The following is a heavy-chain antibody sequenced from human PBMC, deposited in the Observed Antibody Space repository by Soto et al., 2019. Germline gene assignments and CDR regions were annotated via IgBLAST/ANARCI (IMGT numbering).Heavy chain of an antibody. CDR2: ISAYNGNT. CDR3: ARRGYSYGYGYYCYGMDV. J-gene: IGHJ6*02. Sequence: GASVKVSCKASGYTFTGYYMHWVRQAPGQGLEWMGWISAYNGNTNYAQKLQGRVTMTTDTSTSTAYMELRSLRSDDTAVYYCARRGYSYGYGYYCYGMDVWGQGTTVTVSS. CDR1: GYTFTGYY. V-gene: IGHV1-18*04. D-gene: IGHD5-18*01.